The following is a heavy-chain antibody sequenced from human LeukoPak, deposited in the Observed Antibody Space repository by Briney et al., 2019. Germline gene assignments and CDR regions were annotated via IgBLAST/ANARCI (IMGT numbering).Heavy chain of an antibody. V-gene: IGHV1-18*01. CDR3: AREDGKYYFDY. J-gene: IGHJ4*02. CDR2: ISAYNGNT. Sequence: ASVKVSCKASGYTFTSYDINWVRQAPGQWLEWMGWISAYNGNTNYAQKLQGRVTMTTDTSTSTAYMELRSLRSDDTAVYYCAREDGKYYFDYWGQGTLVTVSS. CDR1: GYTFTSYD.